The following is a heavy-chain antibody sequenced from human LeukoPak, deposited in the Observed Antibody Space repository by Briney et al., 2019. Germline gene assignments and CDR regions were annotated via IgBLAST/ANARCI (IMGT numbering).Heavy chain of an antibody. J-gene: IGHJ6*03. CDR1: GYTFTSYG. CDR2: IIPIFGTA. Sequence: SVKVSCKASGYTFTSYGISWVRQAPGQGLEWMGGIIPIFGTANYAQKFQGRVTITADKSTSTAYMELSSLRSEDTAVYYCARGSFYYYYYMDVWGKGTTVTVSS. V-gene: IGHV1-69*06. CDR3: ARGSFYYYYYMDV.